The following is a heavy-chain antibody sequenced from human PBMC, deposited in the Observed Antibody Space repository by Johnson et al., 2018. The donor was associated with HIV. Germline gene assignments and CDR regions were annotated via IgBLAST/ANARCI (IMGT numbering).Heavy chain of an antibody. CDR2: INSDGNTI. J-gene: IGHJ3*02. V-gene: IGHV3-74*01. D-gene: IGHD1-26*01. CDR1: GFTFSSYW. Sequence: VRLVESGGGLVQPGGSLRLSCVASGFTFSSYWMHWVRQAPGKGLVWVSRINSDGNTITYADSVKGRFTISRDNSKNTLYLQMNSLRAEDTAVYYCAKSGFSGSYQGAYDIWGQGTMVTVSS. CDR3: AKSGFSGSYQGAYDI.